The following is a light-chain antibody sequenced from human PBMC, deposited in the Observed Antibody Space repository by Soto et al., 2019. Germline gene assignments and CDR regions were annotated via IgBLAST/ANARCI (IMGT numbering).Light chain of an antibody. Sequence: DIQMTQSPSTLSASVGDRVTITYRASQSISSWLAWYQQRPGKAPKLLIYDASTLESGVPSRFSGSGSGTEFTLTISSLQPDDFATYYCQQYNSHSWTFGQGTKV. J-gene: IGKJ1*01. CDR3: QQYNSHSWT. CDR2: DAS. V-gene: IGKV1-5*01. CDR1: QSISSW.